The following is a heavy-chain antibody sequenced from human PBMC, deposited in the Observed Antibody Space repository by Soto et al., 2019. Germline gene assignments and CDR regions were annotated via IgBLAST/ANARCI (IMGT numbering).Heavy chain of an antibody. Sequence: GGSLRLSCAGSGFTLTRSAVSWVRQAPGKGLEWVSGISAGGGGTYYADSVKGRFTISRDNSKNTLYLQMNSLRAEDTAVYYCARDSSGYFDYWGQGTLVTVSS. CDR1: GFTLTRSA. D-gene: IGHD3-22*01. J-gene: IGHJ4*02. CDR3: ARDSSGYFDY. CDR2: ISAGGGGT. V-gene: IGHV3-23*01.